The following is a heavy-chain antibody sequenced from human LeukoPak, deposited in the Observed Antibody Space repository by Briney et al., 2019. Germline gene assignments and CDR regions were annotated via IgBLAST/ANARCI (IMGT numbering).Heavy chain of an antibody. CDR3: ARGQQLDY. CDR2: IRYDGNYK. D-gene: IGHD6-13*01. J-gene: IGHJ4*02. Sequence: QAGGSLRLSCVASGFSFNSYGMHWVRQAPGQGLEWVAFIRYDGNYKFDADSVKGRFTISRDNSRNTVYLHMNSLRIDDTAVYYCARGQQLDYWGQGTLVTVSS. V-gene: IGHV3-30*02. CDR1: GFSFNSYG.